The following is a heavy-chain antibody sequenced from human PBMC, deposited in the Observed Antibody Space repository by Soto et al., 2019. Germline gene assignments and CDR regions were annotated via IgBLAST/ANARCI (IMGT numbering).Heavy chain of an antibody. Sequence: QVQLQESGPGLVKPSDTLSLTCTVSGGSIRSYYWCWIRQPPGKGLEWIGYIYYSGSTNYNPSLKSRVTISVDTSKHQVSLNLSSVTAADTAVYYCARGTLDNWNAQNWFDPWGQGTLVTVSS. CDR2: IYYSGST. D-gene: IGHD1-1*01. V-gene: IGHV4-59*01. J-gene: IGHJ5*02. CDR1: GGSIRSYY. CDR3: ARGTLDNWNAQNWFDP.